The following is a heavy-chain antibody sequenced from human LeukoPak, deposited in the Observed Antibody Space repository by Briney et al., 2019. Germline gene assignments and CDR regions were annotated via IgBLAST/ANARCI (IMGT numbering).Heavy chain of an antibody. D-gene: IGHD4-17*01. CDR3: ARDGPDYGDFNWFAP. Sequence: GGSLRLSCAASGFTFSSYWMSWVRQAPGKGLEWVANIKQDGSEKYYVDSVKGRFTISRDNAKNSLYLQMNSLRAEDTAIYYCARDGPDYGDFNWFAPWGQGTLVTVSS. CDR1: GFTFSSYW. V-gene: IGHV3-7*01. J-gene: IGHJ5*02. CDR2: IKQDGSEK.